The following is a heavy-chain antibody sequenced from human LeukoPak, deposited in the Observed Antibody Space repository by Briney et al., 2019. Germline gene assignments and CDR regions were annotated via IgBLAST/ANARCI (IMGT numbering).Heavy chain of an antibody. V-gene: IGHV1-18*01. Sequence: ASVKVSCKASGYTFTSYGISWVRQAPGQGLEWMGWISAYNGNTNYAQKLQGRVTMTTDTSTSTAYMELRSLRSDDTAVYYCARDISPYALSYYYYMDVWGKGTTVTVSS. CDR2: ISAYNGNT. CDR3: ARDISPYALSYYYYMDV. D-gene: IGHD2-2*01. CDR1: GYTFTSYG. J-gene: IGHJ6*03.